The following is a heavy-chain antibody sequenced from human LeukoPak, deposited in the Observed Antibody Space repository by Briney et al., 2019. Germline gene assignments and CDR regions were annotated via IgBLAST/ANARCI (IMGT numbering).Heavy chain of an antibody. CDR3: ARETYDFWSGYGNSWFDP. D-gene: IGHD3-3*01. Sequence: ASVKLSFKASGYTFTSYDINWVRQATGQGLEWMGWMNPNSGNTGYAHKFQGRVTMTRNTSISTAYMELSSLRSEDTAVYYCARETYDFWSGYGNSWFDPWGQGTLVTVSS. CDR2: MNPNSGNT. V-gene: IGHV1-8*01. J-gene: IGHJ5*02. CDR1: GYTFTSYD.